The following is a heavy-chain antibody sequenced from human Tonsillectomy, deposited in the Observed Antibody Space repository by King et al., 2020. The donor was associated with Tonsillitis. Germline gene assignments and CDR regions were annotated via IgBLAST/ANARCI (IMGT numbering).Heavy chain of an antibody. CDR3: ARPISYGNDAFDI. V-gene: IGHV5-51*03. Sequence: EVQLVQSGAEVEKPGESLKISCKGSGYNFSSNWIGWVRQMHGKGLEWMGIIYPADSDTRYSPSFQGQVTISADKSISTAYLQWSSLKASDTAMYYCARPISYGNDAFDIWGPGTMVTVSS. CDR1: GYNFSSNW. J-gene: IGHJ3*02. CDR2: IYPADSDT. D-gene: IGHD2/OR15-2a*01.